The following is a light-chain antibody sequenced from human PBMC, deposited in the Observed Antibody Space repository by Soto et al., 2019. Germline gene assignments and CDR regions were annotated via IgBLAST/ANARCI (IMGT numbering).Light chain of an antibody. CDR2: EVS. V-gene: IGLV2-14*01. CDR3: SSYTSSSTRWV. J-gene: IGLJ3*02. CDR1: SSDVGGYNY. Sequence: QSALTQPASVSGSPGQSITMSCTGTSSDVGGYNYVSWYQQHPGKAPKLMIYEVSNRPSGVSNRFSGSKSGNTASLTISGLQAEDEADYYCSSYTSSSTRWVLGGGTKVTVL.